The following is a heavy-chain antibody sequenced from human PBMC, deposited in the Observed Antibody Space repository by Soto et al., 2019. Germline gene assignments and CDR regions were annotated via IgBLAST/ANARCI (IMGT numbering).Heavy chain of an antibody. Sequence: QVQLVESGGGLVKPGGSLRLSCAASGFTFSDYYMSWIRQAPGKGLEWVSYISSSGSTIYYADSVKGRFTISRDNAKNTLYLQMNSLIADDTAEYYCASPTVTPHYGMDVWGQGTTVTVSS. CDR1: GFTFSDYY. CDR2: ISSSGSTI. J-gene: IGHJ6*02. D-gene: IGHD4-17*01. V-gene: IGHV3-11*01. CDR3: ASPTVTPHYGMDV.